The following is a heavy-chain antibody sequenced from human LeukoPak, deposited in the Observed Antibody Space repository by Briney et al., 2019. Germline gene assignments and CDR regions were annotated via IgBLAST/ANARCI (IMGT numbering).Heavy chain of an antibody. V-gene: IGHV4-4*07. Sequence: SETLSLTCTVSGGSISSYYWSWIRQPAGKGLEWIGRIYTSGSTNYNPSLKSRVTMSVGTSKNQFSLKLSSVTAADTAVYYCARTPMVRSANWGYGMDVWGQGTTVTVSS. CDR3: ARTPMVRSANWGYGMDV. D-gene: IGHD3-10*01. CDR2: IYTSGST. CDR1: GGSISSYY. J-gene: IGHJ6*02.